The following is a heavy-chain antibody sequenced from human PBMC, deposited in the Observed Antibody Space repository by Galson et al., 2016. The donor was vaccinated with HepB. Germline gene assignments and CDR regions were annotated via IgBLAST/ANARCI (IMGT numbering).Heavy chain of an antibody. Sequence: SLRLSCAASGFTFSSYWMHWVRQAPGKGLMRVSRISGDGNSTSYADSVTGRFTISRDNAKNTLYLQLNSLRGEDTAVYYCTRAVYSSSWLLYYGMDAWGQGTTVTVSS. D-gene: IGHD6-13*01. CDR2: ISGDGNST. J-gene: IGHJ6*02. V-gene: IGHV3-74*01. CDR1: GFTFSSYW. CDR3: TRAVYSSSWLLYYGMDA.